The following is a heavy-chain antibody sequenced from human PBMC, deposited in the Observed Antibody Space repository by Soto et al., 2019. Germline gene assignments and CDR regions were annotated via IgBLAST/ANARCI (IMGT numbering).Heavy chain of an antibody. CDR2: IYYSGST. CDR3: ARHQQPKSIRYFDWYFDY. D-gene: IGHD3-9*01. Sequence: SETLSLTCTVSGGSISSYYWSWIRQPPGKGLEWIGYIYYSGSTNYNPSLKSRVTISVDTSKNQFSLKLSSVTAADTAVYYCARHQQPKSIRYFDWYFDYWGQGTLVTVSS. J-gene: IGHJ4*02. V-gene: IGHV4-59*08. CDR1: GGSISSYY.